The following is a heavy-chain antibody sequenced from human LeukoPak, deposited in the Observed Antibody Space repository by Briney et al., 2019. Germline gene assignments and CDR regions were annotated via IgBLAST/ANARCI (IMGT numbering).Heavy chain of an antibody. CDR3: ARDKTYMPDQDAFDI. D-gene: IGHD2-2*01. CDR2: IIPIFGTA. Sequence: SVKVSCKASGGTFSSYAISWVRQAPGQGLEWMGXIIPIFGTANYAQKFQGRVTITADESTSTAYMELSSLRSEDTAVYYCARDKTYMPDQDAFDIWGQGTMVTVSS. V-gene: IGHV1-69*13. CDR1: GGTFSSYA. J-gene: IGHJ3*02.